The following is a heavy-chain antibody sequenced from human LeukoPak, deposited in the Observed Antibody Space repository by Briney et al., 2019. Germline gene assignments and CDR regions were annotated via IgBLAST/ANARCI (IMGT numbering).Heavy chain of an antibody. V-gene: IGHV1-2*02. CDR1: GYTFTGYY. D-gene: IGHD5-12*01. Sequence: ASVKVSCKATGYTFTGYYMHWVRQAPGQGLEWMGWINPNSGGTNYAHKFQGRVTMTRDTSISTAYMGLSRLRSDDTAVYYCARGGLIRNRAVATGGDWGQGTLVTVSS. CDR3: ARGGLIRNRAVATGGD. CDR2: INPNSGGT. J-gene: IGHJ4*02.